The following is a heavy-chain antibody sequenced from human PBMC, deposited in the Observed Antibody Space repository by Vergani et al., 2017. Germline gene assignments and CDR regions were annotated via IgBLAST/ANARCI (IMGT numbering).Heavy chain of an antibody. CDR2: IYYSGST. CDR3: ARDRIVVVPAAYYYYYGMDV. V-gene: IGHV4-59*01. J-gene: IGHJ6*02. Sequence: QVQLQESGPGLVKPSETLSLTCTVSGGSISSYYWSWIRQPPGKGLELIGYIYYSGSTNYNPSLKSRVTISVDTSKNPCSLKLSSVTAADTAVYYCARDRIVVVPAAYYYYYGMDVWGQGTTVTVSS. D-gene: IGHD2-2*01. CDR1: GGSISSYY.